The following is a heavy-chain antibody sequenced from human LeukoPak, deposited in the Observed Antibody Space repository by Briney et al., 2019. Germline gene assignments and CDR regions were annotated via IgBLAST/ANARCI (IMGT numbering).Heavy chain of an antibody. CDR1: GFTFSPYS. Sequence: PGGSLRLSCAASGFTFSPYSMNWVRQAPGKGLEWVSYITSSSTTIYYADSVKGRFTISRDDAKNSLYLQMNSLRAEDTAVYYCARSTGHFDYWGQGTLVTVSS. D-gene: IGHD3-9*01. CDR3: ARSTGHFDY. J-gene: IGHJ4*02. CDR2: ITSSSTTI. V-gene: IGHV3-48*04.